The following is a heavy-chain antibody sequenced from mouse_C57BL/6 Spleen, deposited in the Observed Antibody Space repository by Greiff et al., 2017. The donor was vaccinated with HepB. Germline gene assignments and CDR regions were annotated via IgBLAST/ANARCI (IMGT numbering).Heavy chain of an antibody. J-gene: IGHJ2*01. Sequence: QVQLQQSGAELARPGASVKMSCKASGYTFTSYTMHWVKQRPGQGLEWIGYINPSSGYTKYNQKFKDKATLTADKSSSTAYMQLSSLTSEDSAVYYCARSAGTVYYFDYWGQSTTLTVSS. CDR1: GYTFTSYT. V-gene: IGHV1-4*01. CDR2: INPSSGYT. CDR3: ARSAGTVYYFDY. D-gene: IGHD3-3*01.